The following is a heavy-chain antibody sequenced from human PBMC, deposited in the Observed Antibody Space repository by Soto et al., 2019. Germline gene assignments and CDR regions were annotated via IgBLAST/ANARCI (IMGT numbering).Heavy chain of an antibody. Sequence: SETLSLTCAVYGGVFSGYYWSCIRQSPGKGLECIVEILHSGNINYIPSLKGRLTISVDTSKNQFSLKLSSVTAADTAVYYCERNQAETYYYGSGSYYNKVPRFAAWAQGTMVTVSS. CDR1: GGVFSGYY. CDR3: ERNQAETYYYGSGSYYNKVPRFAA. J-gene: IGHJ5*02. CDR2: ILHSGNI. D-gene: IGHD3-10*01. V-gene: IGHV4-34*12.